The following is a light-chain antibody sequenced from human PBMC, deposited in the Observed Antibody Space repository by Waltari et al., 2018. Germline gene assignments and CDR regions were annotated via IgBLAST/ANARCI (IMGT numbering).Light chain of an antibody. CDR1: QSVSTN. CDR3: QQYNVWLHT. J-gene: IGKJ2*01. V-gene: IGKV3-15*01. Sequence: EIVVTQSPATLSVSPGDTATVSCRASQSVSTNLAWYQHKPGQAPRLLIHAASTRATAIPARFSGSGSGTEFTLTVSSLHSEDSAVYYCQQYNVWLHTFGQGTRLEIK. CDR2: AAS.